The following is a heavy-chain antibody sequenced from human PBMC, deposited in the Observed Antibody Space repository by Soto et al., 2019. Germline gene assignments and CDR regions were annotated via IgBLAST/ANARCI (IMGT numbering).Heavy chain of an antibody. J-gene: IGHJ3*02. CDR1: GFTFGSHD. CDR3: TKGTWLDI. V-gene: IGHV3-23*01. CDR2: ISVSDPGT. D-gene: IGHD6-19*01. Sequence: EVQLLESGGGLEQPGGSLRLSCAASGFTFGSHDMSWVRQAPGKALEWVSSISVSDPGTYYADSVKGRFTTSRDISKNTLFLQMDSVRAEETALYYCTKGTWLDIWGQGTMVTVSS.